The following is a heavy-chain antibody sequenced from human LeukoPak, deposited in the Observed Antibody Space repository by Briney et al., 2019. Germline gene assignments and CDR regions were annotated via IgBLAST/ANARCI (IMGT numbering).Heavy chain of an antibody. J-gene: IGHJ4*02. CDR2: IIGGST. CDR3: ARARFGELYGGFDY. D-gene: IGHD3-10*01. V-gene: IGHV3-23*01. Sequence: GGSLRLSCAASGFPFSAYAMSWVRQAPGKGLEWVSGIIGGSTVYADSVQGRFTISRDNSKNALYLQMNSLRAEDTAVYYCARARFGELYGGFDYWGQGTLVTVSS. CDR1: GFPFSAYA.